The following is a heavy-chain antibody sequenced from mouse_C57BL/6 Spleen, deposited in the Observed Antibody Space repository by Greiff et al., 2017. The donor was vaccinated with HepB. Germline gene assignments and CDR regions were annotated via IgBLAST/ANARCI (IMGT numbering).Heavy chain of an antibody. J-gene: IGHJ2*01. CDR3: ARGHFITTVVAPFDD. V-gene: IGHV1-64*01. Sequence: QVQLQQPGAELVKPGASVKLSCKASGYTFTSYWMHWVKQRPGQGLEWIGMIHPNSGSTNYNEKFKSKATLTVDKSSSTAYMQLSSLTSEDSAVYCCARGHFITTVVAPFDDWGKGTTLTVSS. CDR2: IHPNSGST. CDR1: GYTFTSYW. D-gene: IGHD1-1*01.